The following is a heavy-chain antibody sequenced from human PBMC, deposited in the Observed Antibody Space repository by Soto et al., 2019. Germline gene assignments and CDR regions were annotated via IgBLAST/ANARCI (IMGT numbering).Heavy chain of an antibody. D-gene: IGHD4-4*01. V-gene: IGHV3-7*03. CDR3: AKDSNKYSSSLRGRYFDY. J-gene: IGHJ4*02. Sequence: GGSLRLSCAASGFSFSSSWMSWVRQAPGKGLEWVASIKPDGGNTYYVDSLKGRFTISRDNAKNSLYSQMNSLRAEDTAVYYCAKDSNKYSSSLRGRYFDYWGQGIGVTVSS. CDR2: IKPDGGNT. CDR1: GFSFSSSW.